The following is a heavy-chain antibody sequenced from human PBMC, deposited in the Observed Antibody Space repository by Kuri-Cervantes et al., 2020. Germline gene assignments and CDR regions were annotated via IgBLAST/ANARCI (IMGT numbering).Heavy chain of an antibody. CDR2: INPNSGGT. D-gene: IGHD3-10*01. V-gene: IGHV1-2*02. CDR1: GYTFTGYY. J-gene: IGHJ1*01. Sequence: ASVKVSCKASGYTFTGYYMHWVRQAPGQGLERMGWINPNSGGTNYAQKFQGRVTMTRDTSISTAYMELSRLRSDDTAVYYCARLGLNMVRGVILYFQHWGQGTLVTVSS. CDR3: ARLGLNMVRGVILYFQH.